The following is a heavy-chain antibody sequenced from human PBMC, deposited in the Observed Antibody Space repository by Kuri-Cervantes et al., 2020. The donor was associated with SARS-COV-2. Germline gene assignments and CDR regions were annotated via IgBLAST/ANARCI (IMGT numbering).Heavy chain of an antibody. CDR2: ISGSGGST. V-gene: IGHV3-23*01. CDR3: AKASVTAAAPFDY. J-gene: IGHJ4*02. Sequence: GGSLRLSCAASGFTFSNAWMSWVRQAPGKGLEWVSAISGSGGSTYYADSVKGRFTISRDNSKNTLYLQMNSLRAEDTAVYYCAKASVTAAAPFDYWGQGTLVTVSS. D-gene: IGHD6-13*01. CDR1: GFTFSNAW.